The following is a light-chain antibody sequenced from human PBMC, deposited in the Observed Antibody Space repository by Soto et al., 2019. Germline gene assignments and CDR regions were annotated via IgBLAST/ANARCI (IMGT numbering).Light chain of an antibody. J-gene: IGKJ1*01. CDR2: TAS. Sequence: EVVLTQSPGTLSLSPGERATLSCRASQTINSKYLAWYQQKPGQAPRLLIYTASTRATGIPDRFSGSGSGTDFILTISRLEPEDFAVYYCQQYQNSPRTFGQGTKVEIK. CDR3: QQYQNSPRT. V-gene: IGKV3-20*01. CDR1: QTINSKY.